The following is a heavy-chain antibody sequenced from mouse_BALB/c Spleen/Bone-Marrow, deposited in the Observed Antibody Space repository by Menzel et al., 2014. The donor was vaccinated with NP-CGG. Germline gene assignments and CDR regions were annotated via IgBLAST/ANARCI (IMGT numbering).Heavy chain of an antibody. CDR2: INYDGTN. Sequence: DVKLVESGPGLVKPSQSLSLTCSVTGYSITSGHYWNLIRQFPGNKLEWMGYINYDGTNNYNPSLRNRISITRDTSKNQFFLKLNSVTTEDTATYFCGRDRGNYYGTSYIAYWGQGTLVTVSA. CDR1: GYSITSGHY. D-gene: IGHD1-1*01. J-gene: IGHJ3*01. V-gene: IGHV3-6*02. CDR3: GRDRGNYYGTSYIAY.